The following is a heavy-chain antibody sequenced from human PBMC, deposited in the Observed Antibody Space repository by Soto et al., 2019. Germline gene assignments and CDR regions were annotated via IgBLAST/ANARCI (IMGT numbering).Heavy chain of an antibody. J-gene: IGHJ4*02. V-gene: IGHV3-23*01. CDR3: AKDIFISFGSGWSLDY. CDR2: ISGSGGST. Sequence: GGSLRLSCAASGFTFSSYAISWVRQAPGKGLEWVSAISGSGGSTYYADSVKGRFTISRDNSKNTLYLQMNSLRAEDTAVYYCAKDIFISFGSGWSLDYWGQGTLVTVSS. D-gene: IGHD6-19*01. CDR1: GFTFSSYA.